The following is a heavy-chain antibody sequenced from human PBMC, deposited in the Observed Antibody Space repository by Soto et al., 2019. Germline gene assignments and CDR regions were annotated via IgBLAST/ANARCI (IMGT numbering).Heavy chain of an antibody. Sequence: QVQLVESGGGVVQPGRSLRLSCAASGFTFSSYGMHWVRQAPGKGLEWVAVISYDGSNKYYADSVKGRFTISRDNSKNTLYLQMNSLRAEDTAVYYCAKGTILDWYFDLSGRGTLVTVSS. CDR2: ISYDGSNK. D-gene: IGHD3-3*01. CDR3: AKGTILDWYFDL. CDR1: GFTFSSYG. J-gene: IGHJ2*01. V-gene: IGHV3-30*18.